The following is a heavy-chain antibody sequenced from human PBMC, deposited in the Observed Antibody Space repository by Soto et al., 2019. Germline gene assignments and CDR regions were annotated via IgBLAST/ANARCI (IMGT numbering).Heavy chain of an antibody. D-gene: IGHD6-19*01. V-gene: IGHV4-4*07. CDR1: CGSISSYY. J-gene: IGHJ4*02. Sequence: ETLSLTCTVSCGSISSYYWSWIRQPAGKGLEWIGRIYTSGSTNYNPSLKSRVTMSVDTSKNQFSLKLSSVTAADTAVYYCARDGQWLGYFDYWGQGTLVTVSS. CDR3: ARDGQWLGYFDY. CDR2: IYTSGST.